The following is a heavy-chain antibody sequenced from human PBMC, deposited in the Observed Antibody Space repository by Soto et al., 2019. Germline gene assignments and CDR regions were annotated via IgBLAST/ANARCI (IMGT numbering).Heavy chain of an antibody. V-gene: IGHV3-13*01. D-gene: IGHD6-13*01. CDR1: GFTFSSYD. CDR3: ARGNIAAAGIYY. J-gene: IGHJ4*02. Sequence: GGSLRLSCAASGFTFSSYDMHWVRQATGKGLEWVSAIGTAGDTYYPGSVKGRFTISRENAKNSLYLQMNSLRAEDTAVYYCARGNIAAAGIYYWGQGTMVTVSS. CDR2: IGTAGDT.